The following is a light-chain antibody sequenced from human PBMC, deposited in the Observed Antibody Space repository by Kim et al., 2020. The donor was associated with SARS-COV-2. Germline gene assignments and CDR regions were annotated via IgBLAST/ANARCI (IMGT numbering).Light chain of an antibody. CDR2: NNN. Sequence: QSALTQPPSASATPGQRVTISCSGSSSNIGSKTVTWYQLLPGTAPKLLIYNNNQRPSGVPDRFSGSKSGTSASLAISGLQSEDEADYYCAAWDDRLNEGVFGGGTQLTVL. CDR3: AAWDDRLNEGV. CDR1: SSNIGSKT. J-gene: IGLJ2*01. V-gene: IGLV1-44*01.